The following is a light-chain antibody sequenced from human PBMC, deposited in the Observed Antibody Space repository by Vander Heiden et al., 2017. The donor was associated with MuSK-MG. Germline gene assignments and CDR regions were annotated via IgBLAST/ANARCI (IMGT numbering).Light chain of an antibody. V-gene: IGKV3-15*01. Sequence: ERVITPSPATLSVSSGEKANLSCSASQSVSRGLAWYEEQPVQAPRPLIYSASTRATGSQGRFTGSGSGIECTITISILQSEEFGVYYCQQYENGHQGSLTFGGGTKVEIK. J-gene: IGKJ4*01. CDR3: QQYENGHQGSLT. CDR2: SAS. CDR1: QSVSRG.